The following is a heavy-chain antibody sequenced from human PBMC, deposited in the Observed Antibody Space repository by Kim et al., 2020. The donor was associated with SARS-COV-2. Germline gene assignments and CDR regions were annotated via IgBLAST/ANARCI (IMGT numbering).Heavy chain of an antibody. CDR1: GGSISSYY. D-gene: IGHD6-19*01. J-gene: IGHJ3*02. CDR2: IYYRGST. CDR3: ARVGWDDAFDI. V-gene: IGHV4-59*01. Sequence: SETLSLTCTVSGGSISSYYWSWIRQPPGKGLEWIGYIYYRGSTNYNPSLKSRLTISVDTSKNQFSLKLSSVTAADTAVYYCARVGWDDAFDIWGQGTMVT.